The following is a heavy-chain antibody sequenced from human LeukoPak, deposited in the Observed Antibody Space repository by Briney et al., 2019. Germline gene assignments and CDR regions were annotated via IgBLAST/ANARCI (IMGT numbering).Heavy chain of an antibody. J-gene: IGHJ6*04. CDR2: ISSSGGTT. Sequence: PGGSLRLSCAASGFTFNSYEMNWVRQAPGKGLEWVSYISSSGGTTYYADSMKGRFTISRGNAKNSLYLQMNSLKAEDTAVYYCAREPAHSGMDVCSKGTTVTVSS. D-gene: IGHD1-26*01. V-gene: IGHV3-48*03. CDR1: GFTFNSYE. CDR3: AREPAHSGMDV.